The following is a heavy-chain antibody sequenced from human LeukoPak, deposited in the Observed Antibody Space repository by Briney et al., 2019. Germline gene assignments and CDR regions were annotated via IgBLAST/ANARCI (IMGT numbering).Heavy chain of an antibody. CDR3: ARLGSYSDH. Sequence: PSETPSLTCSVSDGSISSYYWSWIRQPPGKVLEWIGYIHSSGSTHYNPSLKSRVTTSLDTSKNQFSLKLSSVTAADTAVYYCARLGSYSDHWGQGTLVTVSS. V-gene: IGHV4-4*09. CDR1: DGSISSYY. D-gene: IGHD1-26*01. CDR2: IHSSGST. J-gene: IGHJ4*02.